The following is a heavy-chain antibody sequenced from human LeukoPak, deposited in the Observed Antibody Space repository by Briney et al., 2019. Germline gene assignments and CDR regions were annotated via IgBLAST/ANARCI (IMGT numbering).Heavy chain of an antibody. V-gene: IGHV4-59*01. Sequence: TSETLSLTCSVSGGSISSYYWTWIRQPPGKGLEWIGYIYYSGSTNYNPSLKSRLTISVDTSKNQFSLKLSSVTAADTAVYYCARGPYGSGSMYYFDYWGQGTLVIVSS. CDR1: GGSISSYY. CDR3: ARGPYGSGSMYYFDY. CDR2: IYYSGST. D-gene: IGHD3-10*01. J-gene: IGHJ4*02.